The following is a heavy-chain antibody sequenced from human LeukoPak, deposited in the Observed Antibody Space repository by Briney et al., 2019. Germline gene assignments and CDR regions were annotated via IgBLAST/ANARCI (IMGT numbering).Heavy chain of an antibody. CDR1: GDTFSSYA. D-gene: IGHD2-15*01. J-gene: IGHJ4*02. Sequence: SVKLSCKASGDTFSSYAISWVRQAPGQGLEWMGGIIPTFGTANYAQKFQGRVTITADKSTSTAYMELSSLRSEDTAVYYCARGSWAASIDYWGQGTLVTVSS. CDR2: IIPTFGTA. V-gene: IGHV1-69*06. CDR3: ARGSWAASIDY.